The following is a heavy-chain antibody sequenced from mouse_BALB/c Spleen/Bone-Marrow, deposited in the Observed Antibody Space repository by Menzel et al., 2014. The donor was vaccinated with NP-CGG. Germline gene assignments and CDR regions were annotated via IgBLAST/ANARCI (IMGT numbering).Heavy chain of an antibody. V-gene: IGHV14-4*02. D-gene: IGHD6-1*01. J-gene: IGHJ2*01. CDR3: SAEHGNYHYFDY. CDR1: GFNIKDYY. CDR2: IDPGNGDT. Sequence: EVHLVESGAELVRSGASVKLSCTASGFNIKDYYMHWVKQRPEQGLEWIGWIDPGNGDTEYAPKFQGKATMTADTSSNTAYLQLSSLTSEDTAVYYCSAEHGNYHYFDYWGQGTTLTVSS.